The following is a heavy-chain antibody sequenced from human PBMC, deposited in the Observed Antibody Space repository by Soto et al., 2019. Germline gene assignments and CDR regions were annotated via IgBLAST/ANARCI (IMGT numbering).Heavy chain of an antibody. J-gene: IGHJ4*02. Sequence: PGGSLRLSCAASGFTFSSYAMSWVRQAPGKGLEWVSAISGSGGSTYYADSVKGRFTISRDNSKNTLYLQMNSLRAEDTAVYYWARPTVTTDWFFNWGRGTLVTVSS. CDR2: ISGSGGST. D-gene: IGHD4-17*01. CDR1: GFTFSSYA. CDR3: ARPTVTTDWFFN. V-gene: IGHV3-23*01.